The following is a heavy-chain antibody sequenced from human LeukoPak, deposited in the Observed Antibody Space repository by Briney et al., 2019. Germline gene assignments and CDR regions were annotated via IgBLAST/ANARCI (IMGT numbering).Heavy chain of an antibody. CDR3: AGEGYCSSTSCPVDY. CDR1: GGSISSYY. V-gene: IGHV4-59*08. CDR2: IYYSGST. J-gene: IGHJ4*02. Sequence: SETLSLTCTVSGGSISSYYWSWIRQPPGKGLEWIGYIYYSGSTNYNPSLKSRVTISVYTSKNQFSLKLSSVPAADTAVYYCAGEGYCSSTSCPVDYWGQGTLVTVSS. D-gene: IGHD2-2*01.